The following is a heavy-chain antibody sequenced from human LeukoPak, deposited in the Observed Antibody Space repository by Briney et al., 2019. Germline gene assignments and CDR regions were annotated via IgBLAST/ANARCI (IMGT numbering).Heavy chain of an antibody. CDR1: GGSISSGSYY. J-gene: IGHJ6*03. Sequence: SETLSLTCTVSGGSISSGSYYWSWIRQPAGKGLEWIGRIYTSGSTNYNPSLKSRVTISVDTSKNHFPLKLSSVTAADTAVYYCAGTYIYAYYYYMDVWGKGTTVTISS. CDR2: IYTSGST. V-gene: IGHV4-61*02. D-gene: IGHD3-16*01. CDR3: AGTYIYAYYYYMDV.